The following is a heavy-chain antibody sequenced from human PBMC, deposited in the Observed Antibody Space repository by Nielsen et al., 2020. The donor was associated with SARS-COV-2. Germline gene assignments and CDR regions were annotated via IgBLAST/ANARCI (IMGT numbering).Heavy chain of an antibody. CDR2: VYKSGST. J-gene: IGHJ5*02. CDR3: AKGFIGDDWRAWFDP. Sequence: SETLSLTCTVSNDSISANYWSWIRQPPGKGLEWIGYVYKSGSTNYNPSFRTRVTLSIDTSKNQFSLKLRSVTAADTALYYCAKGFIGDDWRAWFDPWGQGILVTVSS. CDR1: NDSISANY. V-gene: IGHV4-59*13. D-gene: IGHD5-12*01.